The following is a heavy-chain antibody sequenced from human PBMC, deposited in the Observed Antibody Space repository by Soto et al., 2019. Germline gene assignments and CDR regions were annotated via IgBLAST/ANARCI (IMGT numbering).Heavy chain of an antibody. V-gene: IGHV4-34*01. CDR2: IHYSVTT. CDR1: GESFSAYY. J-gene: IGHJ4*02. CDR3: VTYDGRTPGWGPLAGF. D-gene: IGHD3-10*01. Sequence: SETLSLTCDVYGESFSAYYWNWIRQSPEKGLEWIADIHYSVTTNYNPSLRSRVTISRDTSKRQFSLKLKSVTPPDTAEYYCVTYDGRTPGWGPLAGFWGQGTQVTVSS.